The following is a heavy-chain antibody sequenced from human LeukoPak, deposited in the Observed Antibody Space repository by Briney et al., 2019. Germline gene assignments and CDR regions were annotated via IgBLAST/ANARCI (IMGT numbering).Heavy chain of an antibody. J-gene: IGHJ3*02. CDR2: IHPSDSDT. CDR3: ARIGIIGEYCSSSSCSSDAFDI. CDR1: GYNFITYW. V-gene: IGHV5-51*01. Sequence: GESLKISCKVSGYNFITYWIGWVRQMPGKGLEWMGIIHPSDSDTIYSPSFQGQVTISADKSISTAYLQWSSLKASDTAMYYCARIGIIGEYCSSSSCSSDAFDIWGQGTMVTVSS. D-gene: IGHD2-2*01.